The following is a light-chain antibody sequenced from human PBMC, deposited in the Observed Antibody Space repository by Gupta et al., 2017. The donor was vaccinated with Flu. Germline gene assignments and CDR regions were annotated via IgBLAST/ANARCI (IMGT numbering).Light chain of an antibody. CDR1: SNDIGSYNL. CDR3: SSYAGSGTLV. Sequence: QSALTQPASVSGSPGQSITLSCTGTSNDIGSYNLVSWFQQHPGKVPKLIIYEGTKRPSGISNRFSASKSGNTASLTISGLQAEDEADYYCSSYAGSGTLVFGAGTKVTVL. V-gene: IGLV2-23*01. J-gene: IGLJ2*01. CDR2: EGT.